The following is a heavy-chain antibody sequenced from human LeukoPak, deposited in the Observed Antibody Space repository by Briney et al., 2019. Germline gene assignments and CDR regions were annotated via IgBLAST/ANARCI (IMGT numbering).Heavy chain of an antibody. V-gene: IGHV4-30-4*01. Sequence: SQTLSLTCTVSGGSISSGDYYWSWIRQPPGKGLEWIAYMYYSGSTYYNPSLKSRVTMSADTSKNQLSLKLSSVTAADTAVYYCTRPYYYDSRIDPWGQGTLVTVSS. J-gene: IGHJ5*02. CDR1: GGSISSGDYY. CDR3: TRPYYYDSRIDP. CDR2: MYYSGST. D-gene: IGHD3-22*01.